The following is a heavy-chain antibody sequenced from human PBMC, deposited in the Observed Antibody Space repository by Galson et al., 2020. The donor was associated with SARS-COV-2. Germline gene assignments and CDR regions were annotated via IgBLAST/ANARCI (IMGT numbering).Heavy chain of an antibody. D-gene: IGHD3-9*01. Sequence: GGSLRLSCAASGFTFSSYGMHWVRQAPGTGLAWVAVISYNGSNNYYADSVKGRFTISRDNSKNTLYLQMNSLRAEDPAVYYCAKAQSMTYDILTGYSPPLYYYYGMDVWGQGTTVTVSS. CDR3: AKAQSMTYDILTGYSPPLYYYYGMDV. CDR2: ISYNGSNN. CDR1: GFTFSSYG. V-gene: IGHV3-30*18. J-gene: IGHJ6*02.